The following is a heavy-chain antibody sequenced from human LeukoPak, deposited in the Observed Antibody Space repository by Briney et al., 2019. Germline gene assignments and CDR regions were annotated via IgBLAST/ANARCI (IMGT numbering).Heavy chain of an antibody. CDR2: ISSSSSYT. V-gene: IGHV3-21*05. CDR3: ARAAVAGRYFDY. D-gene: IGHD6-19*01. CDR1: GFTFSSYW. Sequence: GGSLRLSCAASGFTFSSYWMHWVRQAPGKGLEWVSYISSSSSYTNYADSVKGRFTISRDNAKNSLYLQMNSLRAEDTAVYYCARAAVAGRYFDYWGQGTLVTVSS. J-gene: IGHJ4*02.